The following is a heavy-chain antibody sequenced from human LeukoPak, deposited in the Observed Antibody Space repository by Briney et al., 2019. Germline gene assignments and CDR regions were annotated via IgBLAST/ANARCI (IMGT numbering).Heavy chain of an antibody. CDR1: GGSISSGSYY. D-gene: IGHD4-23*01. Sequence: SQTLSLTCTVSGGSISSGSYYWSWIRQPAGKGLEWIGRIYTSGSTNYNPSLKSRVTISVDTSKNQFSLKLSSVTAADTAVYYCAADYGGKLDYYYYCYMDVWGKGTTVTVSS. V-gene: IGHV4-61*02. J-gene: IGHJ6*03. CDR3: AADYGGKLDYYYYCYMDV. CDR2: IYTSGST.